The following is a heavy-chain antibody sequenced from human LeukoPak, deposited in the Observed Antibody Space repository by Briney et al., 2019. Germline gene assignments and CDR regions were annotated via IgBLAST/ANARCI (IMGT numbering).Heavy chain of an antibody. J-gene: IGHJ3*02. V-gene: IGHV3-48*04. Sequence: GGSLRLSCAASGFTFSSHSMNWVRQAPGMGLEWVSYISGDSRAIYYADSVKGRFTISGDNAKNPLYLQMNSLRAEDTAVYYCARKPSGSYSDDAFDIWGQGTMVSVSS. CDR2: ISGDSRAI. D-gene: IGHD1-26*01. CDR3: ARKPSGSYSDDAFDI. CDR1: GFTFSSHS.